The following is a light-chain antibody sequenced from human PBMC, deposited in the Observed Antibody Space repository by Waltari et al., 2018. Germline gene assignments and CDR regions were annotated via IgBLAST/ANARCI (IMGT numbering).Light chain of an antibody. J-gene: IGLJ2*01. CDR2: GVH. CDR3: CSYTTMNTRI. Sequence: QSALTQPASVSRSPGQSIPIPRPRTSRDVGGHKHVSWYQHHPGKAPTLLIYGVHDPPSGVSTRFSAARSGNTASLTISGLQAEDEADYYCCSYTTMNTRIFGGGTKVTVL. CDR1: SRDVGGHKH. V-gene: IGLV2-14*01.